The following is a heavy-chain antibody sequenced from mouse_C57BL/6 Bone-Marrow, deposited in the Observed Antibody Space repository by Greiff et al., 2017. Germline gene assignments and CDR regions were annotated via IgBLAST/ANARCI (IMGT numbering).Heavy chain of an antibody. D-gene: IGHD2-5*01. CDR2: IYPGSGST. V-gene: IGHV1-55*01. Sequence: VQLQQPGAELVKPGASVKMSCKASGYTFTSYWITWVKQRPGQGLEWIGDIYPGSGSTNYNEKFKSKATLTVDTSSSTAYMQLSSLTSEDSAVYYCARPYCSNYWDVDVWGTGTTVTVSS. CDR3: ARPYCSNYWDVDV. J-gene: IGHJ1*03. CDR1: GYTFTSYW.